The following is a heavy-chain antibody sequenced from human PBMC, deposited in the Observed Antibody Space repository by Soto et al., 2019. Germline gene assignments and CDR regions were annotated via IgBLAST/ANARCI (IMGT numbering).Heavy chain of an antibody. CDR1: GGSIIAYY. V-gene: IGHV4-38-2*02. CDR3: ARAALRFGELFY. D-gene: IGHD3-10*01. J-gene: IGHJ4*02. CDR2: IYHSGST. Sequence: LSLTCTVSGGSIIAYYWSWIRQPPGKGLEWIGSIYHSGSTYYNPSLKSRVTISVDTSKNQFSLKLSSVTAADTAVYYCARAALRFGELFYWGQGTLVTVSS.